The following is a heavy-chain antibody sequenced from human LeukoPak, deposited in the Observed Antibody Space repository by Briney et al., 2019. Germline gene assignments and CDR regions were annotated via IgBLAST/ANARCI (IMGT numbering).Heavy chain of an antibody. Sequence: GRSLTPACAPSAFTFSIYDMDWVRHATGNGLEWVSAIGTAGDTYYPGSVKGRFTISRENAEKSLYLQMNSLRAGDTAMYYCARAGSGWYYFDYWGQGTLVTVSS. D-gene: IGHD6-19*01. CDR1: AFTFSIYD. CDR2: IGTAGDT. J-gene: IGHJ4*02. CDR3: ARAGSGWYYFDY. V-gene: IGHV3-13*01.